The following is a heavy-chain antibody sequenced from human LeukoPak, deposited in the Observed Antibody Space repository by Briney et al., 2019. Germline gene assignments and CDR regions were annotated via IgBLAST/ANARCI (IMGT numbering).Heavy chain of an antibody. D-gene: IGHD3-3*01. Sequence: ASVKVSCKAPGYTFTSYSISWVRQAPGQGLEWMGWISAYNGNTNYAQKLQGRVTMTTDTSTSTAYMELRSLRSDDTAVYYCARDPPYYDFWSLYYGMDVWGQGTTVTVSS. CDR1: GYTFTSYS. J-gene: IGHJ6*02. V-gene: IGHV1-18*01. CDR2: ISAYNGNT. CDR3: ARDPPYYDFWSLYYGMDV.